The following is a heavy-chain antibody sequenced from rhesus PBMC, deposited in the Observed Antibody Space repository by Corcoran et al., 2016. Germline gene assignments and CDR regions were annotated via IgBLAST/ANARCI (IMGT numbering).Heavy chain of an antibody. CDR1: GYSFTSSW. CDR2: IYPGDSDT. J-gene: IGHJ5-1*01. V-gene: IGHV5S1*01. Sequence: VQLVQSGAEVKRPGEYLRISCKTSGYSFTSSWISWVRPMPGNGLEWMGSIYPGDSDTRYNPSFQGHVTIAADKSISTTYLQWSSLKASDTATYYCAKDRTSLTNRFDVWGPGVLVTVSS. CDR3: AKDRTSLTNRFDV. D-gene: IGHD4-11*01.